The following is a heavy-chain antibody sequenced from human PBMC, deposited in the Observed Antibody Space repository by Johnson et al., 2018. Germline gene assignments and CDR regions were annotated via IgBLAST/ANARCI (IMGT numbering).Heavy chain of an antibody. V-gene: IGHV3-48*02. CDR3: ARVDSRYYLYYSMDV. CDR1: GFTFSSYS. D-gene: IGHD3-22*01. Sequence: VQLVQSGGGLVQPGGSLRLSCAASGFTFSSYSMNWVRQAPGKGLEWVSHISRSSSTVYYADSVKDRFTISRDNGKNSLYLQMDSLRDEETAVYYCARVDSRYYLYYSMDVWGQGTTVTVSS. J-gene: IGHJ6*02. CDR2: ISRSSSTV.